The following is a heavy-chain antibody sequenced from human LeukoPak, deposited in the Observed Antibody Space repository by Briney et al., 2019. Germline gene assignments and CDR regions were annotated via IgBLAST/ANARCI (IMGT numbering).Heavy chain of an antibody. CDR3: ARTTPGRYYYYYMDV. CDR1: GGSFSGYY. D-gene: IGHD4-17*01. CDR2: INHSGST. J-gene: IGHJ6*03. V-gene: IGHV4-34*01. Sequence: PSETLSLTCAVYGGSFSGYYWSWIRQPPGKGLEWIGEINHSGSTNYNPSLKSRVTISVDTSKNQFALKLSSVTAADTAVYYCARTTPGRYYYYYMDVWGKGTTVTIS.